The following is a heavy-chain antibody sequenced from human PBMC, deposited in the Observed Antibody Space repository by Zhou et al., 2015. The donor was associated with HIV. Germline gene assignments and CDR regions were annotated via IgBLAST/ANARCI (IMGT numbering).Heavy chain of an antibody. Sequence: EVQLVESGGGLVQPGGSLRLSCAASGFTFSDHYMDWVRQAPGKGLEWVGRIRSKANRYATAYAASVKGRFSFSRDDSQNTAYLQMNSLKVEDTAVYYCTRDPLVGYNYGYVTGFEYWGQGTLVTVSS. CDR3: TRDPLVGYNYGYVTGFEY. V-gene: IGHV3-72*01. D-gene: IGHD5-18*01. CDR2: IRSKANRYAT. CDR1: GFTFSDHY. J-gene: IGHJ4*02.